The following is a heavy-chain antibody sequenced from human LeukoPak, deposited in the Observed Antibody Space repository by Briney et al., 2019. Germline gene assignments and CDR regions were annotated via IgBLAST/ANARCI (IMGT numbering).Heavy chain of an antibody. CDR2: ISSSGSTI. CDR3: AVESYYYDSSGYYYGWFDP. D-gene: IGHD3-22*01. CDR1: GFTFSDYY. Sequence: GGSLRLSCAASGFTFSDYYVSWIRQAPGKGLEWVSYISSSGSTIYYADSVKGRFTISRDNAKNSLYLQMNSLRAEDTAVYYCAVESYYYDSSGYYYGWFDPWGQGTLVTVSS. J-gene: IGHJ5*02. V-gene: IGHV3-11*01.